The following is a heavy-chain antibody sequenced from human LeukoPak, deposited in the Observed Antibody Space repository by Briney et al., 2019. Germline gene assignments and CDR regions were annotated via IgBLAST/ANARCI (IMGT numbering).Heavy chain of an antibody. CDR3: AKDRYSGSPGYFDY. CDR2: ISSSGGST. D-gene: IGHD1-26*01. CDR1: GFTFSGYA. Sequence: GGSLRLSCAASGFTFSGYAMTWVRQAPGKGLEWVSVISSSGGSTYYADSVKGRFTISRDNAKNTLYVQMNSLRAEDTAVYYCAKDRYSGSPGYFDYWGQGTLVTVSS. V-gene: IGHV3-23*01. J-gene: IGHJ4*02.